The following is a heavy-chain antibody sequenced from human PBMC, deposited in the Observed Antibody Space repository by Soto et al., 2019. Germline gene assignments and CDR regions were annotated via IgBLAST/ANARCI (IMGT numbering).Heavy chain of an antibody. Sequence: SETLSLTCAVSGGSITSGAYSWSWIRQPPGKVLEWLGYISQSGATYYNPSLERRVTISMDTSKNAFSLNLSSVTADDTAVYYCAREVDTDVGGLGFYDAFDIWGPGTKVTVSS. V-gene: IGHV4-30-2*01. CDR1: GGSITSGAYS. J-gene: IGHJ3*02. CDR2: ISQSGAT. D-gene: IGHD5-18*01. CDR3: AREVDTDVGGLGFYDAFDI.